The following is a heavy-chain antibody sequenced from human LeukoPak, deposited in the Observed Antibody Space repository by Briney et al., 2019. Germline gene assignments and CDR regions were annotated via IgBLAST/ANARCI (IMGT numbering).Heavy chain of an antibody. CDR3: ARDLEGYHYGSGNYPQ. J-gene: IGHJ4*02. CDR1: GYTFTGYY. D-gene: IGHD3-10*01. V-gene: IGHV1-2*02. CDR2: INPNSGGT. Sequence: ASVKVSCKASGYTFTGYYIHWLRQAPGQGLEWMGFINPNSGGTNYAQKFQGRVTMTRDTSISTAYMELSSLTSDDTAVYYCARDLEGYHYGSGNYPQWGQGALITVSS.